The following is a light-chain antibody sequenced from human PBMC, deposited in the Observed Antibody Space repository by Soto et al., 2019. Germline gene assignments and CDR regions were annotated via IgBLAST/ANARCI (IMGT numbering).Light chain of an antibody. V-gene: IGKV3-20*01. CDR2: GAS. CDR3: QQYGSSPPAT. J-gene: IGKJ5*01. CDR1: QSVSSSY. Sequence: EIVLTQSPGTLSLSPGERATLSCRASQSVSSSYLAWYQQKPGQAPRLLIYGASGRATGIPDRFSGSGSGIDFTLTISRLEPEDFAVYYCQQYGSSPPATFGQGTRLEIK.